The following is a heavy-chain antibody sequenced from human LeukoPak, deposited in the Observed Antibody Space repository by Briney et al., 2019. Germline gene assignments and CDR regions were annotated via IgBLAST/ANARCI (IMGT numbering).Heavy chain of an antibody. J-gene: IGHJ4*02. Sequence: GGSLRLTCVASGFTFSNYWMHWVRQAPEKGLMWVSKINSDGSGPDYADSVKGRFTISRDNAKNTLYLQMNSLRAEDTAVYYCARDVYGLGDYWGQGTLVTVSS. CDR1: GFTFSNYW. D-gene: IGHD1-14*01. V-gene: IGHV3-74*01. CDR3: ARDVYGLGDY. CDR2: INSDGSGP.